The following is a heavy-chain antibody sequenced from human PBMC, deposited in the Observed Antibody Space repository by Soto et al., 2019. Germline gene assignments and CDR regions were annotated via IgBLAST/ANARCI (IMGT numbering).Heavy chain of an antibody. J-gene: IGHJ6*02. D-gene: IGHD2-15*01. Sequence: GGSLRLSCIWSGFAFRDYEMNWVRQAPGKGLEWVAYISSGAFTIYYADSVRGRFTVSRDNAKNSLYLQMNSLRDEDAAVYYCARTSSIETVHYYGRDVWGQGTTVTVSS. CDR2: ISSGAFTI. V-gene: IGHV3-48*03. CDR1: GFAFRDYE. CDR3: ARTSSIETVHYYGRDV.